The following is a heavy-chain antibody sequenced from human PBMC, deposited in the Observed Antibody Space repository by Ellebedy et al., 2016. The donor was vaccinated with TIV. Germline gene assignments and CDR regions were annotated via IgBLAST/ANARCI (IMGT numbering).Heavy chain of an antibody. CDR2: IRPSGGST. D-gene: IGHD6-19*01. CDR3: ARGAVAGSPSRLQH. Sequence: AASVKVSCKASGYTFTSYSMHWVRQAPGQGLEWMGIIRPSGGSTTYAQRFQGRLTVTRDTSTSTDYMELSSLRSEDTAVYYCARGAVAGSPSRLQHWGQGTLVTVSS. J-gene: IGHJ1*01. V-gene: IGHV1-46*01. CDR1: GYTFTSYS.